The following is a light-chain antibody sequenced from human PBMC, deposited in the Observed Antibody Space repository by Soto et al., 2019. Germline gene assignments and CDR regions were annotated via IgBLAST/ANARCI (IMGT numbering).Light chain of an antibody. CDR1: QSVSSN. V-gene: IGKV3-15*01. CDR3: QHYNNWPPLT. CDR2: GAS. J-gene: IGKJ4*01. Sequence: EIVMTQSPATLSVSPGERATLSCRASQSVSSNLAWYQQKPGQAPRLLIYGASTRATGIPARFSGSGSGTEFTLTLSRLQSEDFAVYSCQHYNNWPPLTFGGGTKVEIK.